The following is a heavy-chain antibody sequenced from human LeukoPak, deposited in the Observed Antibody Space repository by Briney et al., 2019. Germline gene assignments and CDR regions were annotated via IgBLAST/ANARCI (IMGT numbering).Heavy chain of an antibody. Sequence: HPGGSLRLSCAASGFTFSSYGMSRVPPAPGNGLAGVSAICGSGGSTYCADSGKGRITISRDNSKNTLYLQRNSLGVKAMSLYYSAKGATSFDFWGQGTLVTVSS. CDR2: ICGSGGST. CDR3: AKGATSFDF. CDR1: GFTFSSYG. J-gene: IGHJ4*02. V-gene: IGHV3-23*01.